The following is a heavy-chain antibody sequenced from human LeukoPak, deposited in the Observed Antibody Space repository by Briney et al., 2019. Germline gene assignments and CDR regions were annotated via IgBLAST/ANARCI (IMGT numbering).Heavy chain of an antibody. J-gene: IGHJ5*02. V-gene: IGHV3-7*01. CDR3: ARDLAEFYQP. CDR2: IKQDGSEK. D-gene: IGHD2-2*01. Sequence: GGSLRLSCAASGFTFGSYWMSWVRQAPGKGLEWVANIKQDGSEKYYVDSVKGRFTISRDNAKNSVYLQMNSLRGEDTAVYYCARDLAEFYQPWGQGTLVTVSS. CDR1: GFTFGSYW.